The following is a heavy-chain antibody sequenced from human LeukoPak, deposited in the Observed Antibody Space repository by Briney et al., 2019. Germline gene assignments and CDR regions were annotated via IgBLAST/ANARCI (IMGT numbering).Heavy chain of an antibody. J-gene: IGHJ3*02. Sequence: SETLSLTCTVSGGSISSYYWSWIRQPPGKGLEWIGYIYYSGSTNCNPSLKSRVTISVDTSKNQFSLKLSSVTAADTAVYYCARYSDPGSYPDAFDIWGQGTMVTVSS. V-gene: IGHV4-59*01. CDR1: GGSISSYY. D-gene: IGHD1-26*01. CDR3: ARYSDPGSYPDAFDI. CDR2: IYYSGST.